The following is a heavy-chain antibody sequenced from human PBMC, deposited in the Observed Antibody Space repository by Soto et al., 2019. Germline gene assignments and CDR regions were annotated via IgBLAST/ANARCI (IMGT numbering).Heavy chain of an antibody. D-gene: IGHD3-10*01. V-gene: IGHV3-33*01. Sequence: QVQLVESGGGVVQPGRSLRLSCAASGFTFSSYGMHWVRQAPGKGVEWVAVIWYDGSNKYYADSVKGRFTISRDNSKNTLYLQMNSLRAEDTAVYYCARAYGSGSYFDYWGQGTLVTVSS. CDR2: IWYDGSNK. J-gene: IGHJ4*02. CDR3: ARAYGSGSYFDY. CDR1: GFTFSSYG.